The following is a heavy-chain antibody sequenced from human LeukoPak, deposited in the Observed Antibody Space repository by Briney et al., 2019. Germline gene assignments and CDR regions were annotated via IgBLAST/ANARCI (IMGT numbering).Heavy chain of an antibody. V-gene: IGHV3-30-3*01. Sequence: PGGSLRLSCAASGFTFTTYTMHWVRQAPGKGLEWMGVISSDGSNKYYADSVKSRLTISRDNSKNTLYLQMDSLRAEDTAFYYCALGSQWNGAWGFDYWGQGTLVTVSS. CDR3: ALGSQWNGAWGFDY. CDR1: GFTFTTYT. CDR2: ISSDGSNK. D-gene: IGHD1-1*01. J-gene: IGHJ4*02.